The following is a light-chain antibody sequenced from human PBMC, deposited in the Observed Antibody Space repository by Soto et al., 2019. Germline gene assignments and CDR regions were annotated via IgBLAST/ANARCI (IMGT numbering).Light chain of an antibody. CDR3: QQYNSLWT. J-gene: IGKJ1*01. V-gene: IGKV3-15*01. CDR2: DAS. Sequence: ERVMTQSPFTLSVSPGERATLSCRASESVGSNLAWYQQKPGQPPRLLIYDASMRETGVPPRFSGSGSGTEFTLTISSLQPDDFATYYCQQYNSLWTFGQGTKVDI. CDR1: ESVGSN.